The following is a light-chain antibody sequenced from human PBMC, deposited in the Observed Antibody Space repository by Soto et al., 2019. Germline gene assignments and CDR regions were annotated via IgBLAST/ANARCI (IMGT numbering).Light chain of an antibody. V-gene: IGKV3-11*01. CDR1: QSVSSY. Sequence: EIVLTQSPATLSLSPGERATLSCRASQSVSSYLAWYQQKPGQAPRLLIYDASNRATGTLVRFSGSGSGTDFALTISSLEPEDVEVYYCQQRSNWPITFGQGTRLEIK. J-gene: IGKJ5*01. CDR3: QQRSNWPIT. CDR2: DAS.